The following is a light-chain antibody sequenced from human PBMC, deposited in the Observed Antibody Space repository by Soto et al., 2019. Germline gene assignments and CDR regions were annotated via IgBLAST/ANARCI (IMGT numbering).Light chain of an antibody. V-gene: IGKV3-11*01. CDR2: DAS. Sequence: VVFRQSPSTLSLSPGERATLSCMASQSVSSYLAWYQQKPGQAPRLLIYDASNRATGIPARFSGSGSGTDFTLTISSLEPEDFAVYYCQQRSNWLITFGQGTRLEIK. CDR1: QSVSSY. J-gene: IGKJ5*01. CDR3: QQRSNWLIT.